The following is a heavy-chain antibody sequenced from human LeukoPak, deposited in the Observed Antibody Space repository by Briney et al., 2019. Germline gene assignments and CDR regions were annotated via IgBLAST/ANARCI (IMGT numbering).Heavy chain of an antibody. CDR2: NSDGSWT. V-gene: IGHV3-74*01. J-gene: IGHJ4*02. CDR1: ANYW. CDR3: VSFYETY. Sequence: GGYLRLSCTASANYWMHWVRQAPGKGLVWVSHNSDGSWTSYADSVKGRFTISKDNAKNTVYLQMNNLRAEDTAVYYCVSFYETYWGRGTLVTVSS. D-gene: IGHD2-2*01.